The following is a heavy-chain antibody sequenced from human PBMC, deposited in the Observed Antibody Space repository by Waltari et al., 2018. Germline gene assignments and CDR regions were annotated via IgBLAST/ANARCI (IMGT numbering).Heavy chain of an antibody. J-gene: IGHJ4*02. Sequence: EVQLVESGGGLVQPGGSLRLSCAASGFTFSSYAMSWVRQAPGKGLEWVSAISGSGGSTYYADSVKGRFTISRDNSKNTLYLQMNSLRAEDTAVYYCATSEGELVGASPTLEYWGQGTLVTVSS. V-gene: IGHV3-23*04. CDR2: ISGSGGST. CDR1: GFTFSSYA. D-gene: IGHD1-26*01. CDR3: ATSEGELVGASPTLEY.